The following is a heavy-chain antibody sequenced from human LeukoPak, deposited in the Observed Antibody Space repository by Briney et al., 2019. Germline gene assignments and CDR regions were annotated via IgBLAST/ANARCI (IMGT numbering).Heavy chain of an antibody. CDR3: AKDPSIAARPYYFDY. D-gene: IGHD6-6*01. J-gene: IGHJ4*02. CDR1: GLI. CDR2: ISHDGNSK. V-gene: IGHV3-30-3*01. Sequence: PGGSLRLSCAASGLIIHWVRQAPGKGLEWVAAISHDGNSKYYADSVKGRFTISRDNSKNTLYLQMNSLRAEDTAVYYCAKDPSIAARPYYFDYWGQGTLVTVSS.